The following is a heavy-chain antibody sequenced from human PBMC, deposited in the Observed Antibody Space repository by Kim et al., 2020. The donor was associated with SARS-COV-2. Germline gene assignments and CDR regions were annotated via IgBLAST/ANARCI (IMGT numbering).Heavy chain of an antibody. CDR2: TYYRSKWYN. V-gene: IGHV6-1*01. CDR1: GDSVSSNSAA. D-gene: IGHD2-2*02. CDR3: ARVGPFGVPAAINYYGMDV. J-gene: IGHJ6*02. Sequence: SQTLSLTCAISGDSVSSNSAAWNWIRQSPSRGLEWLGRTYYRSKWYNDYAVSVKSRISINPDISKNQFSLQLNSVTPEDTAVYYCARVGPFGVPAAINYYGMDVWGQGTTVTVSS.